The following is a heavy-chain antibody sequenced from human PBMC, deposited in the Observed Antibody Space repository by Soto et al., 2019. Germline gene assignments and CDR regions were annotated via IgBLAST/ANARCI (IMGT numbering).Heavy chain of an antibody. CDR2: INPSGGST. Sequence: ASVKVFCKASGYTFTSYYRHWVRQAPGEGLEWMGIINPSGGSTRYAQKFQGRVTMTRDTSTRTGYMELRSLRSEDTAVYYCARGALGDVRGCAFDIWG. CDR1: GYTFTSYY. D-gene: IGHD1-26*01. CDR3: ARGALGDVRGCAFDI. V-gene: IGHV1-46*01. J-gene: IGHJ3*02.